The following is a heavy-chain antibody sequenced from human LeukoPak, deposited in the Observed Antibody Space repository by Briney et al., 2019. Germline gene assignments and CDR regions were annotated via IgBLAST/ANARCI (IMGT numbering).Heavy chain of an antibody. V-gene: IGHV3-48*04. D-gene: IGHD1-26*01. CDR3: AREGPSGSYSPYFDY. CDR1: GFTFSSYS. Sequence: GGSLRLSCAASGFTFSSYSMNWVRQAPGKGLEWVSYISSSSSTIYYADSVKGRFTISRDNAKNSLYLQMNSLRAEDTAVYYCAREGPSGSYSPYFDYWAREPWSPSPQ. CDR2: ISSSSSTI. J-gene: IGHJ4*02.